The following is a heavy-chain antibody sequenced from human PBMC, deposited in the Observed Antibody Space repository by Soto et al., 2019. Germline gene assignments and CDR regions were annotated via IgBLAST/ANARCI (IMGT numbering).Heavy chain of an antibody. CDR2: IYYSGST. CDR1: GASISSGGYH. V-gene: IGHV4-31*03. J-gene: IGHJ6*02. CDR3: ARDGSCSGWKHPAMDV. Sequence: SESLSLTCTASGASISSGGYHSSRICQHPVKGLEWIGYIYYSGSTYYNPSLKSRVTIPVDTSKNQFSLKLSSVTAADTALHYCARDGSCSGWKHPAMDVWGQGITPTVSS. D-gene: IGHD6-19*01.